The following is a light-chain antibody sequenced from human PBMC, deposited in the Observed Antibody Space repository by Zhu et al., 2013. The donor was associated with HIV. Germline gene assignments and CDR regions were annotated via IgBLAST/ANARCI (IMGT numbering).Light chain of an antibody. CDR3: QQYGGSPRT. Sequence: EIVLTQSPGTLSLSPGERATLSCRASQNINNRDLAWFQQKPGQAPRLLISAASSRATGIPDRFSGSGSGTDFTLSISRLEPEDFAVYYCQQYGGSPRTFGQGTKVEI. CDR1: QNINNRD. CDR2: AAS. V-gene: IGKV3-20*01. J-gene: IGKJ2*01.